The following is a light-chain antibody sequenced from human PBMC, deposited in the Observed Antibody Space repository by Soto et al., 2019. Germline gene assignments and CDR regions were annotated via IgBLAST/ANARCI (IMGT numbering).Light chain of an antibody. CDR1: QSVSSIY. Sequence: EIVLTQSPGTLSLSPGERATLSCRASQSVSSIYLAWYQQKPGQAPRLLIYDASSRATGIPDRFSGSGSGTDFNLTISRLEPEDFAVYYCQQYGSSPPLTFGGGTKVEIK. J-gene: IGKJ4*01. V-gene: IGKV3-20*01. CDR2: DAS. CDR3: QQYGSSPPLT.